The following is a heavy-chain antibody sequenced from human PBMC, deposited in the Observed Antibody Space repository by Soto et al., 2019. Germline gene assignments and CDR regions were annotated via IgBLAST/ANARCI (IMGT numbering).Heavy chain of an antibody. D-gene: IGHD2-15*01. CDR3: ARVKCSGGSCYSGRAFDI. CDR1: GGSFSGYY. CDR2: SNHSGST. Sequence: PSETLSLTCAVYGGSFSGYYWSWIRQPPGKGLEWIGESNHSGSTNYNPSLKSRVTISVDTSKNQFSLKLSSVTAADTAVYYCARVKCSGGSCYSGRAFDIWGQGTMVTVSS. J-gene: IGHJ3*02. V-gene: IGHV4-34*01.